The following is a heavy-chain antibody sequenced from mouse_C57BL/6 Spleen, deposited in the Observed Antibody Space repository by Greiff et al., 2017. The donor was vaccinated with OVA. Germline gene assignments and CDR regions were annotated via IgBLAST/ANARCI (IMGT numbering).Heavy chain of an antibody. J-gene: IGHJ1*03. CDR2: IYPSDSET. D-gene: IGHD2-4*01. CDR1: GYTFTSYW. V-gene: IGHV1-61*01. CDR3: ASHYDYGNWYFDV. Sequence: QVHVKQSGAELVRPGSSVKLSCKASGYTFTSYWMDWVKQRPGQGLEWIGNIYPSDSETHYNQKFKDKATLTVDKSSSTAYMQLSSLTSEDSAVYYCASHYDYGNWYFDVWGTGTTVTVSS.